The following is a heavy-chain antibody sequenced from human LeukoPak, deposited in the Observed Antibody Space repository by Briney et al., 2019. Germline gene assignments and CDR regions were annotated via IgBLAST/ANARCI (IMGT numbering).Heavy chain of an antibody. J-gene: IGHJ4*02. CDR1: GGSISNYY. V-gene: IGHV4-59*08. CDR2: INYSGST. Sequence: SETLSLTRTVSGGSISNYYWSWIRQAPGKGLEWIGYINYSGSTDYNPSLKSRVTMSVDTSNKQFSLKLSSVTAADTAVYYCAGTPGAGTIYGFDYWGQGILVTVSS. CDR3: AGTPGAGTIYGFDY. D-gene: IGHD6-19*01.